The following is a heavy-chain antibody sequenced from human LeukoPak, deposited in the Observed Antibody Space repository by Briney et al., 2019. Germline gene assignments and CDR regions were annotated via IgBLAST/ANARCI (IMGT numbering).Heavy chain of an antibody. CDR1: GGSISSGDYY. V-gene: IGHV4-30-4*08. CDR2: IYYSGST. CDR3: ARDRRDQSGWYYIPGGS. J-gene: IGHJ5*02. D-gene: IGHD2-15*01. Sequence: SQTLSLTCTVPGGSISSGDYYWSWIRQPPGKGLEYIGYIYYSGSTYYNPSLKSRITISLDTSKNQFSLKLSSVTPADTAVYYCARDRRDQSGWYYIPGGSWGQGTLVTVSS.